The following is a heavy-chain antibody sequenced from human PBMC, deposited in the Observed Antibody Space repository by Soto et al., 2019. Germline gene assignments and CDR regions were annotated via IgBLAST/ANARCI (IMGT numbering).Heavy chain of an antibody. CDR2: ITSSGSPI. V-gene: IGHV3-11*01. J-gene: IGHJ5*02. CDR3: ARGAFTGWFDP. D-gene: IGHD4-4*01. CDR1: GFTFSDYY. Sequence: GGSLRLSCAASGFTFSDYYMSWIRQAPGKGLECVSYITSSGSPIYYADSVKGRFTISRDNAKNSLYLQMNSLKAEDTAVYYCARGAFTGWFDPWGQGTLVTVSS.